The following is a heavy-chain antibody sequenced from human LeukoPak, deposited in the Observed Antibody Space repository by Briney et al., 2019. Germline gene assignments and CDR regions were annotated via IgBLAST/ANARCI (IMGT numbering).Heavy chain of an antibody. CDR1: GFTFNTFT. CDR2: INRGGDGT. D-gene: IGHD3-10*01. CDR3: AKGTERYREVSSFDS. V-gene: IGHV3-23*01. J-gene: IGHJ4*02. Sequence: GGSLRLSCAASGFTFNTFTMNWVRQAPGKGLEWVSAINRGGDGTYYADLVQGRFTISRDNSENTLYLQMNSLRPEDTATYYCAKGTERYREVSSFDSWGQGTQVTVSS.